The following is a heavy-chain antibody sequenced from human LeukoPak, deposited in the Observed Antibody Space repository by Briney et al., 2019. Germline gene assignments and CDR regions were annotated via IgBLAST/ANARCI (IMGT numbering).Heavy chain of an antibody. CDR2: IKTKTDGGTT. CDR1: GFTFSNVW. CDR3: VTRVKSTGDY. D-gene: IGHD1-1*01. Sequence: PGGSLRLSCEASGFTFSNVWMNWVRQAPGKGLEWIGRIKTKTDGGTTEYAAPVKGRFTISRDDSQNTVYLQMNSLKTEDTALYYCVTRVKSTGDYWGQGTLVTVSS. J-gene: IGHJ4*02. V-gene: IGHV3-15*01.